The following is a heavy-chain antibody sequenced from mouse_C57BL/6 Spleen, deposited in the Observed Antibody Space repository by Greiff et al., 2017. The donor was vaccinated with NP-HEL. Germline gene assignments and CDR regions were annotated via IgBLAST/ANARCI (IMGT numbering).Heavy chain of an antibody. CDR3: ARCDYSNYGGFAY. CDR1: GFNIKNTY. Sequence: VHVKQSVAELVRPGASVKLSCTASGFNIKNTYMHWVKQRPEQGLEWIGRIDPANGNTKYAPKFQGKATITADTSSNTAYLQLSSLTSEDTAIYDCARCDYSNYGGFAYWGQGTLVTVSA. J-gene: IGHJ3*01. CDR2: IDPANGNT. V-gene: IGHV14-3*01. D-gene: IGHD2-5*01.